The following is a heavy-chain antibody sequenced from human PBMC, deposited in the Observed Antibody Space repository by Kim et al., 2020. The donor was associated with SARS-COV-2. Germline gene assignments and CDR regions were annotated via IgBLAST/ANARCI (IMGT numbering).Heavy chain of an antibody. J-gene: IGHJ6*02. Sequence: GGSLRLSCAASGFTFDDYAMHWVRQAPGKGLEWVSLISGDGASTYYADSVKGRFTISRDNSKNSLYLQMNSLRTEDTALYYCAKDNFAGITMVRGIYYYHGMDVWGQGTTVTVSS. D-gene: IGHD3-10*01. V-gene: IGHV3-43*02. CDR2: ISGDGAST. CDR1: GFTFDDYA. CDR3: AKDNFAGITMVRGIYYYHGMDV.